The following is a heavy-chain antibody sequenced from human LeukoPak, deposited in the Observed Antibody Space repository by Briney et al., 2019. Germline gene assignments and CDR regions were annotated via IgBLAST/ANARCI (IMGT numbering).Heavy chain of an antibody. CDR2: ISGYNGNT. CDR3: ARDDYGGNSGLFDY. D-gene: IGHD4-23*01. V-gene: IGHV1-18*01. J-gene: IGHJ4*01. CDR1: GYRFMNYG. Sequence: ASVTVSCKASGYRFMNYGISWVRQAPGQGLEWVGWISGYNGNTKYPQKFQGRVTITTETSTSTAYMELRSLRCDDTAVYYCARDDYGGNSGLFDYWGHGTLVTVSS.